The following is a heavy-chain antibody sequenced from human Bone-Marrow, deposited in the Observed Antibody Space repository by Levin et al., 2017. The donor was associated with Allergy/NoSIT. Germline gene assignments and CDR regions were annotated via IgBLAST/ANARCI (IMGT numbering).Heavy chain of an antibody. Sequence: PGGSLRLSCVASGFTFSSYEMNWVRQVPGKGLEWLSYITSSGSTIWYADSVKGQFTISRDNAKNSLYLQMNSLRAEDTALYYCVREGQSLNGRGGQFDYWGQGTLVTVSS. V-gene: IGHV3-48*03. J-gene: IGHJ4*02. CDR2: ITSSGSTI. D-gene: IGHD1-26*01. CDR1: GFTFSSYE. CDR3: VREGQSLNGRGGQFDY.